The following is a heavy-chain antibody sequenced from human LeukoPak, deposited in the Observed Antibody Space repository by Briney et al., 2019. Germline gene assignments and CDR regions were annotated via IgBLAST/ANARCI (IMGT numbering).Heavy chain of an antibody. Sequence: GGSLRLSCAASGFTFSSYAMHWVRQAPGKGLEWVAVISYDGSNKYYADSVKGRFTISRDNSKNTLYLQMGSLRAEDMAVYYCARSIWWESPWIDYWGQGTLVTVSS. J-gene: IGHJ4*02. D-gene: IGHD1-26*01. CDR1: GFTFSSYA. CDR3: ARSIWWESPWIDY. CDR2: ISYDGSNK. V-gene: IGHV3-30*14.